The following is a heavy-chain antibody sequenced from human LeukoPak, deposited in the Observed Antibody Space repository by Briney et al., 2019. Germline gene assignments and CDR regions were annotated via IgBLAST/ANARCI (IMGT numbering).Heavy chain of an antibody. CDR2: FSYSGST. D-gene: IGHD2-21*02. Sequence: SETLSLTCAVSGGSIKSYYWSWIRQPSGKGLEWIGYFSYSGSTNYNPSLKSRVTISVDTSKNQFSLKLSSVTAADTAVYYCARPQYCGANCYHAFEIWGQGTLVTVSS. CDR3: ARPQYCGANCYHAFEI. CDR1: GGSIKSYY. V-gene: IGHV4-59*08. J-gene: IGHJ3*02.